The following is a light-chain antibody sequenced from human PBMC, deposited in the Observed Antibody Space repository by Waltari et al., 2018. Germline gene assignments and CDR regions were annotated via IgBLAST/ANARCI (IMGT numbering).Light chain of an antibody. Sequence: IQMTQSPSSLSASVGDRVTITCRASQSISSSLNWYQQIPGQAPKLRIYVASNLQSGVPSRFSGSGSGTDFSLTISSLQPADFATYYCQQSYITTYTFGQGTKLEIK. CDR3: QQSYITTYT. V-gene: IGKV1-39*01. CDR2: VAS. CDR1: QSISSS. J-gene: IGKJ2*01.